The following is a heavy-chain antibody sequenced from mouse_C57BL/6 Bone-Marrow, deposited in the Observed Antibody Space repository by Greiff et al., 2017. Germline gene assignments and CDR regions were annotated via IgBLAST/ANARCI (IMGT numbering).Heavy chain of an antibody. CDR3: ASQRGNYRAWFAY. Sequence: QVQLQQPGAELVKPGASVKLSCKASGYTFTSYWMHWVKQRPGQGLEWIGMIHPNSGSTNYNEKFKSKATLTVDKSYSTAYMQLSSLTSEVSAVYYCASQRGNYRAWFAYWGQGTLVTVSA. D-gene: IGHD2-1*01. V-gene: IGHV1-64*01. J-gene: IGHJ3*01. CDR2: IHPNSGST. CDR1: GYTFTSYW.